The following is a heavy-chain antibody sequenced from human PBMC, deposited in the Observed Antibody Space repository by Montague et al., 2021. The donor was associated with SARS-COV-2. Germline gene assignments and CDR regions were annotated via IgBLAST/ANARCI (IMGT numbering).Heavy chain of an antibody. D-gene: IGHD5-24*01. CDR3: ARGPSRLATQEFYFGY. J-gene: IGHJ4*02. CDR1: SDSINSGGYY. CDR2: IYYSGNT. V-gene: IGHV4-31*03. Sequence: TLSLTCIVSSDSINSGGYYWSWIRQHPGKGLEWIGYIYYSGNTYYNPSLKSRVTMSVDTTKNQFSLTLNSVTAADTAVYYCARGPSRLATQEFYFGYWGQGTLVSVSS.